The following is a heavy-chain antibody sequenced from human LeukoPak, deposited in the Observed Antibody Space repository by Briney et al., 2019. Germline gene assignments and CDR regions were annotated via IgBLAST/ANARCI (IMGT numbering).Heavy chain of an antibody. CDR2: MSGSGGTI. CDR3: AKGEGFGESPLDY. Sequence: GRSLRLSCAASGFTFDDYAMHWVRQAPGKGLEWVSGMSGSGGTIYYLDSVKGRFTVSRDNSKNTLFLQMNSLRTEDTAVYYCAKGEGFGESPLDYWGQGTLVTVSS. J-gene: IGHJ4*02. V-gene: IGHV3-23*01. CDR1: GFTFDDYA. D-gene: IGHD3-10*01.